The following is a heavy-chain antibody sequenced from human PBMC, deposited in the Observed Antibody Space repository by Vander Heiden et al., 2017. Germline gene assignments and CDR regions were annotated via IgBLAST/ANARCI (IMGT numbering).Heavy chain of an antibody. D-gene: IGHD3-16*01. CDR1: GFTFSSYS. CDR2: ISSSSSYI. Sequence: EVQLVESGGGLVKPGGSLSLSCAASGFTFSSYSMNWVRQAPGKGLEWVSSISSSSSYIYYADSVKGRFTISRDNAKNSLYLQMNSLRAEDTAVYYCARGAERSFGDYWGQGTLVTVSS. V-gene: IGHV3-21*01. J-gene: IGHJ4*02. CDR3: ARGAERSFGDY.